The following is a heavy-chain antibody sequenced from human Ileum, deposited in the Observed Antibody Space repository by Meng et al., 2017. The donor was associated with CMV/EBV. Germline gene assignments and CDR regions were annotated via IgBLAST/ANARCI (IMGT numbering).Heavy chain of an antibody. CDR1: GGSISNYY. V-gene: IGHV4-4*07. CDR2: IYSSGST. CDR3: ARDREWGCTSSSCQTNWFDP. D-gene: IGHD2-2*01. Sequence: QLQEWGPGLVKPSETLSLTCTVSGGSISNYYWNWIRQPAGKGLEWIGRIYSSGSTKYNPSLKSRVTMSVDTSQNQFSLKLNSVTAADTAVYYCARDREWGCTSSSCQTNWFDPWGQGTLVTVSS. J-gene: IGHJ5*02.